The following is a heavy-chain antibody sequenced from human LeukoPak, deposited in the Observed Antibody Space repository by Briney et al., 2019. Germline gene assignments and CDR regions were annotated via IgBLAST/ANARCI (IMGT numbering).Heavy chain of an antibody. D-gene: IGHD2-2*02. CDR3: ARTLVVPAAILGWFDP. CDR2: IYYSGST. Sequence: TLSLTCTVSGGSISSGGSYWSWIRQQPGKGLEWIGYIYYSGSTYYNPSLKSRVNISVDTSKNQFSLKLSSVTAADTAVYYYARTLVVPAAILGWFDPWGQGTLVTVSS. CDR1: GGSISSGGSY. V-gene: IGHV4-31*03. J-gene: IGHJ5*02.